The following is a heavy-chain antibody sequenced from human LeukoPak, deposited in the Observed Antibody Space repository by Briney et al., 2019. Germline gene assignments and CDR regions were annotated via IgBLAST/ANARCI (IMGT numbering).Heavy chain of an antibody. CDR1: GGSISSYY. V-gene: IGHV4-4*07. D-gene: IGHD5-12*01. J-gene: IGHJ6*02. Sequence: SETLSLTCTVSGGSISSYYWSWIRRPAGKGLEWIGRIYTSGSTNYNPSPKSRVTMSVDTSKNQFSLKLSSVTAADTAVYYCARDLRVRGYSGYDSPFGMDVWGQGTTVTVSS. CDR2: IYTSGST. CDR3: ARDLRVRGYSGYDSPFGMDV.